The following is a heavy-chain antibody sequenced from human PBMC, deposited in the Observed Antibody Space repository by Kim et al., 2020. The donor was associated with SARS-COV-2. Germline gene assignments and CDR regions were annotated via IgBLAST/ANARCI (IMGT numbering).Heavy chain of an antibody. CDR3: ARDGGDIYGMDV. J-gene: IGHJ6*02. Sequence: YYADSGKDRFTISRDNSKNTLYLQMNSLRAEDTAVYYCARDGGDIYGMDVWGQGTTVTVSS. D-gene: IGHD4-17*01. V-gene: IGHV3-30*01.